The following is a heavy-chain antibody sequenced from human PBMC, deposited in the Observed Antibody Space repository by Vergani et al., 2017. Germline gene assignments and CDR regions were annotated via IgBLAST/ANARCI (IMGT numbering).Heavy chain of an antibody. V-gene: IGHV5-10-1*03. J-gene: IGHJ6*02. CDR1: GYSFTSYW. D-gene: IGHD6-19*01. CDR2: IDPSDSYT. CDR3: ASPILXTYSSGWYSNYYYYGMDV. Sequence: EVQLVQSGAEVKKPGESLRISCKGSGYSFTSYWISWVRQMPGKGLEWMGRIDPSDSYTNYSPSFQGHVTISADKSISTAYLQWSSLKASDTAMYYCASPILXTYSSGWYSNYYYYGMDVWGQGTTVTVSS.